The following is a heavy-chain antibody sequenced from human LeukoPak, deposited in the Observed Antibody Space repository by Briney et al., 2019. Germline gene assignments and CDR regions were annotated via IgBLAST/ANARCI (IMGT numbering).Heavy chain of an antibody. CDR2: IYYSGST. CDR1: GGSISSSSYY. D-gene: IGHD1-7*01. V-gene: IGHV4-39*01. CDR3: ARHITTLLTGTTRGFDY. Sequence: SETLSLTCTVSGGSISSSSYYWGWIRQPPGKGLEWIGSIYYSGSTYYNPSLKSRVTISVDTSKNQFSLKLSSVTAADTAVYYCARHITTLLTGTTRGFDYWGQGTLVTVSS. J-gene: IGHJ4*02.